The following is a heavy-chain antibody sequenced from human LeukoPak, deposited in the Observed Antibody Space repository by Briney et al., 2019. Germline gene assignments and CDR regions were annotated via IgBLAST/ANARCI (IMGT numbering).Heavy chain of an antibody. Sequence: GASVKVSCKASGYTFTSYGISWVRQAPGQGLEWMGWISAYNGNTNYAQKLQGRVTMTTDTSTSTAYMELRSLRSDDTAVYYCARVERSGSYWYYYYMDVWGKGTTVTVSS. D-gene: IGHD1-26*01. CDR3: ARVERSGSYWYYYYMDV. J-gene: IGHJ6*03. V-gene: IGHV1-18*01. CDR2: ISAYNGNT. CDR1: GYTFTSYG.